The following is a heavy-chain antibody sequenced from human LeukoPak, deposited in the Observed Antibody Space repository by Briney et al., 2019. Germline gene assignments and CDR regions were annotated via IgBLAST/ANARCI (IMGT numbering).Heavy chain of an antibody. V-gene: IGHV3-21*01. CDR2: ISSSSSYI. CDR3: ASGESILTGFDC. J-gene: IGHJ4*02. CDR1: GFTFSSYS. D-gene: IGHD3-9*01. Sequence: GGSLRLSCAASGFTFSSYSMNWVRQAPGKGLEWVSSISSSSSYIYYADSVKGRFTISRDNAKNSLYLQMNSLRAEDTAVYYCASGESILTGFDCWGQGTLVTVSS.